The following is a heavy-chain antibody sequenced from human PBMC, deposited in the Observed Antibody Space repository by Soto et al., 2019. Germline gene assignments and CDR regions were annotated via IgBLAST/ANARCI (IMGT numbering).Heavy chain of an antibody. CDR2: ISLYHHST. V-gene: IGHV1-46*01. Sequence: QAQLVQSGAEGKKPGASVRVSCKTSGYPFTAYFIHWVRQAPGQGLEWMGIISLYHHSTSYAQKFQGRPTVTADTSTTTVYMDLSSLTSEDSAVYWCARELYSCGGDCPYYMDYWGQGTLVTVSS. CDR3: ARELYSCGGDCPYYMDY. D-gene: IGHD2-21*02. CDR1: GYPFTAYF. J-gene: IGHJ4*02.